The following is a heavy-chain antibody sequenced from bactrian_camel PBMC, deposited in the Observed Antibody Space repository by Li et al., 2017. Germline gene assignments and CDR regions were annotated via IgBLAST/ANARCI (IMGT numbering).Heavy chain of an antibody. Sequence: VQLVESGGGLVQPGGSLRLSCAASGFTFSSYDMAWVRQAPGKGLEWVSGIGAGGTDTYYADSVKGRFAIEHNNGENTVYLQMNSLKSEDTALYYCATQRSWSTGAYAANYWGQGTQVTVS. D-gene: IGHD6*01. CDR2: IGAGGTDT. CDR1: GFTFSSYD. V-gene: IGHV3S40*01. J-gene: IGHJ4*01. CDR3: ATQRSWSTGAYAANY.